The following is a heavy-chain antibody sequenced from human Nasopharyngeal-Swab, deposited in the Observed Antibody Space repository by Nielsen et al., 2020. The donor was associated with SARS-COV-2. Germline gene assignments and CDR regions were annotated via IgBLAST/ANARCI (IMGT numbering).Heavy chain of an antibody. CDR3: ARAHILTGYYIPSYYYGMDV. CDR2: IYYSGST. V-gene: IGHV4-59*13. J-gene: IGHJ6*02. D-gene: IGHD3-9*01. Sequence: SETLSLTCTVSGGSINSYYWSWIRQPPGKGLEWIGYIYYSGSTNYNPSLKSRVTISVDTSKNQFSLKLSSVTAADTAVYYCARAHILTGYYIPSYYYGMDVWGQGTTVTVSS. CDR1: GGSINSYY.